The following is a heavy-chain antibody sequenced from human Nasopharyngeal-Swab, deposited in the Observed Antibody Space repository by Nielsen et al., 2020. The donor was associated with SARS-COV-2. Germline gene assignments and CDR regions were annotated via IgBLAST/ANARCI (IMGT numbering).Heavy chain of an antibody. CDR3: ARGPDRNYDFWSGYYTPSSYYYYYMDV. CDR2: ISYDGSNK. Sequence: WIRQPPGKGLEWVAVISYDGSNKYYADSVKGRFTISRDNSKNTLYLQMNSLRAEDTAVYYCARGPDRNYDFWSGYYTPSSYYYYYMDVWGKGTTVTVSS. V-gene: IGHV3-30-3*01. J-gene: IGHJ6*03. D-gene: IGHD3-3*01.